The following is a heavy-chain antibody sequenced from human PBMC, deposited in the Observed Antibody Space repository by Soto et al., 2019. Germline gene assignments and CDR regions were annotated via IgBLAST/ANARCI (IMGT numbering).Heavy chain of an antibody. V-gene: IGHV3-30*03. CDR1: GFTFSNYG. CDR2: ISYDGSNK. CDR3: AGGWYFFDY. J-gene: IGHJ4*02. Sequence: QVQLVESGGGVVQPGRSLRLSCAASGFTFSNYGMHWARQAPGKGLEWVAGISYDGSNKYYADSVKGRFTISRDNSKNTLYLQMNSLRTKDTAVYYCAGGWYFFDYCGQGTLVTVSP. D-gene: IGHD6-19*01.